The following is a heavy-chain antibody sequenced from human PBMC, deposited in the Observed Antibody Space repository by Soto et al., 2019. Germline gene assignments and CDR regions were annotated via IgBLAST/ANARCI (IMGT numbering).Heavy chain of an antibody. CDR1: GGSISSGGYS. J-gene: IGHJ2*01. V-gene: IGHV4-30-2*01. D-gene: IGHD4-17*01. Sequence: QLQLQESGSGLVKPSQTLSLTCAVSGGSISSGGYSWSWIRQPPGKGLEWIGYIYHSGSTYYNPSLKSRVTISVDRSKNQFSLKLSSVTAADTAVYYCARAGGDYPYWYFDLWGRGTLVTVSS. CDR3: ARAGGDYPYWYFDL. CDR2: IYHSGST.